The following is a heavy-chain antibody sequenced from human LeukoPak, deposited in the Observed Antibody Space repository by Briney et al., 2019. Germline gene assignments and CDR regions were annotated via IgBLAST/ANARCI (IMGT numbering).Heavy chain of an antibody. D-gene: IGHD6-19*01. J-gene: IGHJ5*02. CDR1: GGSISSYY. CDR3: ARESIAVAGTGWFDP. V-gene: IGHV4-59*12. CDR2: IYYSGST. Sequence: SETLSLTCTVSGGSISSYYWSWIRQPPGKGLEWIGYIYYSGSTNYNPSLKSRVTISVDTSKNQFSLKLSSVTAADTAVYYCARESIAVAGTGWFDPWGQGTLVTVSS.